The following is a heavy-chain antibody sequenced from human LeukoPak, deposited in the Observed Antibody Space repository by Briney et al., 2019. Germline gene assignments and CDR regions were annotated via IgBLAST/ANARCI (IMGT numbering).Heavy chain of an antibody. CDR2: ISPTGDST. CDR3: VRKFYFYMDV. V-gene: IGHV3-23*01. CDR1: GLTLSRYA. Sequence: GGSLRLSCGASGLTLSRYAVNWVRQAPGRGLEWVSYISPTGDSTLNAEPVKGRFSVSSDNSKNMVYLQMDGLRAEDTATYFCVRKFYFYMDVWGKGTTVTVSS. J-gene: IGHJ6*03.